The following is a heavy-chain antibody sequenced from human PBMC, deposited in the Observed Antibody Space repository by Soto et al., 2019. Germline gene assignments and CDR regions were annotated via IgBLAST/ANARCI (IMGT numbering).Heavy chain of an antibody. CDR3: ARDPSSRVAMAAHDAFDI. CDR2: INPSGGST. CDR1: GYTFTSYY. V-gene: IGHV1-46*01. J-gene: IGHJ3*02. Sequence: GASVKVSCKASGYTFTSYYMHWVRQAPGQGLEWMGIINPSGGSTSYAQKFQGRVTMTRDTSTSTVYMELSSLRSEDTAVYYCARDPSSRVAMAAHDAFDIWXQGTMVTVSS. D-gene: IGHD5-18*01.